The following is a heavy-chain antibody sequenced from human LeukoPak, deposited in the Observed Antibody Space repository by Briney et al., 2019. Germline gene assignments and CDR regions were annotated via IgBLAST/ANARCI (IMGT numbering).Heavy chain of an antibody. D-gene: IGHD6-19*01. J-gene: IGHJ4*02. CDR2: ISAYNGNT. CDR1: GYTFTSYG. CDR3: ARDRSPHSSGWSDFDY. V-gene: IGHV1-18*01. Sequence: ASVKVSCKASGYTFTSYGISWVRQAPGQGLEWMGWISAYNGNTNYAQKLQGRVTMTTDTSTSTAYMELRSLRSDDTAVYYCARDRSPHSSGWSDFDYWGQGTLVTVSS.